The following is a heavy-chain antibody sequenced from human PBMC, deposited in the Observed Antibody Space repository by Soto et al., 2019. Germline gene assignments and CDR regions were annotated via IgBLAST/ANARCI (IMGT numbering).Heavy chain of an antibody. CDR3: TSGYSPDYYYYGMDV. V-gene: IGHV3-15*07. D-gene: IGHD3-22*01. J-gene: IGHJ6*02. CDR2: IKSKTDGGTT. Sequence: GGSLRLSCAASGFTFSNAWMNWVRQAPGKGLEWVGRIKSKTDGGTTDYAAPVKGRFTISRDDSKNTLYLQMNSLKTEDTAVYYCTSGYSPDYYYYGMDVWGQGTTVTVSS. CDR1: GFTFSNAW.